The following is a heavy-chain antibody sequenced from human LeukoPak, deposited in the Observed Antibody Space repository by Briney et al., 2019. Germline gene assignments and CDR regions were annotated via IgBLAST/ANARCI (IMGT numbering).Heavy chain of an antibody. J-gene: IGHJ6*03. D-gene: IGHD3-10*01. CDR2: IKADGGEK. V-gene: IGHV3-7*01. CDR1: GFTFSTYW. Sequence: GGSLRLSCAASGFTFSTYWMNWFRQTPGKGLEWVAKIKADGGEKDHVASVKGRFTISRDNAKNSLCLQMNSLRAEDTAVYYCAREKIWFGEPSYYMDVWGKGTTVTVSS. CDR3: AREKIWFGEPSYYMDV.